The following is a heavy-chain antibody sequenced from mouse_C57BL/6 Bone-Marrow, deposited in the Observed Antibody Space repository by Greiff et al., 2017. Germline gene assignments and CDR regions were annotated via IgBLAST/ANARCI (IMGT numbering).Heavy chain of an antibody. CDR3: ARHSSCYWFAY. Sequence: EVQLQESGPGLAKPSQTLSLTCSATGYSFTSDYWNWIRKFPGNKLEYMGYISYSGSTYDNHSPKSRISITRETSKNHYYLQLNSVTTEDAATYYCARHSSCYWFAYWGQGTLVTVSA. CDR2: ISYSGST. J-gene: IGHJ3*01. D-gene: IGHD3-2*02. V-gene: IGHV3-8*01. CDR1: GYSFTSDY.